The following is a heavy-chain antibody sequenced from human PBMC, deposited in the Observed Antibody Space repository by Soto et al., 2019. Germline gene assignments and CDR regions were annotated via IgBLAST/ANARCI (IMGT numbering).Heavy chain of an antibody. CDR3: ARESGDWPLNWFDP. CDR2: ITSDGKSK. J-gene: IGHJ5*02. CDR1: GFNFSNHW. V-gene: IGHV3-74*01. Sequence: GGSLRLSCAASGFNFSNHWMHWVRQRPAEGLVWVSRITSDGKSKAYAEPVKGRFAISRDNAKNTLYLQMNGLTAEDTAVYYCARESGDWPLNWFDPWGQGTLVTVSS. D-gene: IGHD2-21*02.